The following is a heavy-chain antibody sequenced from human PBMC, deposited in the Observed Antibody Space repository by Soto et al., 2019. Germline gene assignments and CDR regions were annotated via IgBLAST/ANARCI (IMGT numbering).Heavy chain of an antibody. CDR2: IIPSYDRT. CDR3: ARDPTNDYGDDTFDY. V-gene: IGHV1-69*06. Sequence: QVLLLQSGSEVKKAGSSVKVSCKDSGDAFKSYAIHWVRQAPGQGLEYMGRIIPSYDRTKYAQKFQGRLTLTADMYTSTVYMELSSLRSEDTAVYYCARDPTNDYGDDTFDYWGQGTKVIVSS. D-gene: IGHD4-17*01. CDR1: GDAFKSYA. J-gene: IGHJ4*02.